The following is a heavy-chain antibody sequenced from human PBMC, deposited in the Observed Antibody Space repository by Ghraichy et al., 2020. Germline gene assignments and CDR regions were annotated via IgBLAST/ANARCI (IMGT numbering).Heavy chain of an antibody. CDR1: GFTFSIYA. D-gene: IGHD6-19*01. V-gene: IGHV3-23*01. Sequence: GGSLRLSCAASGFTFSIYAMTWVRQAPGRGLEWVSSIGASGTTYGADSVKGRFTISRDNSKNTLYLQMNSLRAEDTAVYYCAKTDSARSGGWHTPLDYWGQGTLVTVSS. CDR3: AKTDSARSGGWHTPLDY. J-gene: IGHJ4*02. CDR2: IGASGTT.